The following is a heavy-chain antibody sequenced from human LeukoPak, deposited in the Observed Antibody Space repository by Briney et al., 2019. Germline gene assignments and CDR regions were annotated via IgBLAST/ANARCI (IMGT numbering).Heavy chain of an antibody. Sequence: PGGSLRLSCAASGFTFDDYAMHWVRQAPGKGLEWVSLISGDGVSTYYADSVKSRFTISRDNSKNSLYLQMHSLRTEDTAFYYCAKGNRRRAWNNVLTGYCRLYYYGMDVWGQGTTVTVSS. D-gene: IGHD3-9*01. CDR1: GFTFDDYA. V-gene: IGHV3-43*02. CDR3: AKGNRRRAWNNVLTGYCRLYYYGMDV. J-gene: IGHJ6*02. CDR2: ISGDGVST.